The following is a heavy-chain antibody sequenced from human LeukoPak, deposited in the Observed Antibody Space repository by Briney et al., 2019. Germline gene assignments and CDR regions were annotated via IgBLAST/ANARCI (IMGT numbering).Heavy chain of an antibody. CDR2: ISSSSSTI. CDR3: ARDRYCGGDCYSWFDY. Sequence: GGSLRPSCAASGFTFSSYSMNWVRQAPGKGLEWVSYISSSSSTIYYADSVKGRFTISRDNAKNSLYLQMNSLRAEDTAVYYCARDRYCGGDCYSWFDYWGQGTLVTVSS. CDR1: GFTFSSYS. J-gene: IGHJ4*02. V-gene: IGHV3-48*01. D-gene: IGHD2-21*02.